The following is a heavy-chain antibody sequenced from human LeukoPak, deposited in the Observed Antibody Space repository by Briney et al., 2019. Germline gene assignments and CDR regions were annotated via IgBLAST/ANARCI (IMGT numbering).Heavy chain of an antibody. CDR3: ARAVFPMDPMLPPGWYYGMDV. D-gene: IGHD3-10*01. Sequence: KSSETLSLTCAVSGGSISSGGYSWSWIRQPPGKGLEWIGYIYHSGSTYYNPSLKSRVTISVDRSKNQFSLKLSSVTAADTAVYYCARAVFPMDPMLPPGWYYGMDVWGQGTTVTVSS. CDR1: GGSISSGGYS. V-gene: IGHV4-30-2*01. CDR2: IYHSGST. J-gene: IGHJ6*02.